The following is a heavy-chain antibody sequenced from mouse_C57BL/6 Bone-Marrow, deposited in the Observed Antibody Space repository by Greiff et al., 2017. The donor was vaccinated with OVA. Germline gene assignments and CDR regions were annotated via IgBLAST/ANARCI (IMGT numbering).Heavy chain of an antibody. CDR3: ARRNYYGSYWYFDV. V-gene: IGHV1-81*01. Sequence: QVQLQQSGAELARPGASVKLSCKASGYTFTSYGISWVKQRTGQGLEWIGEIYPGSGNTYYNEKFKGKATLTAGKSSSTAYMELRSLTSADSAVYFCARRNYYGSYWYFDVWGTGTTVTVSS. CDR2: IYPGSGNT. D-gene: IGHD1-1*01. J-gene: IGHJ1*03. CDR1: GYTFTSYG.